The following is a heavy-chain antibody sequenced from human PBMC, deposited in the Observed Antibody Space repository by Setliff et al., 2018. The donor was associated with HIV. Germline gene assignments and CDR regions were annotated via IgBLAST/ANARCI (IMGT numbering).Heavy chain of an antibody. D-gene: IGHD3-10*01. V-gene: IGHV4-39*01. CDR1: GGSISNYY. CDR2: INYRGNT. Sequence: SETLSLTCTVSGGSISNYYWSWIRQPPGKGLEWIGSINYRGNTYYNPSLKSRAAISVDTSKNQISLKLSSVTAADTAVYYCASLDGSESPYIYYYYMDVWGKGTAVTVSS. J-gene: IGHJ6*03. CDR3: ASLDGSESPYIYYYYMDV.